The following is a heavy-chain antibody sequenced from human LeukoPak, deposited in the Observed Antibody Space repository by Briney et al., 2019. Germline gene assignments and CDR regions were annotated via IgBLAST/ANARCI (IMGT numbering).Heavy chain of an antibody. J-gene: IGHJ4*02. CDR1: GYTFTSYY. D-gene: IGHD6-13*01. CDR2: IKLSGGST. Sequence: ASVTVSFKASGYTFTSYYMHWVRQGPGQGIEWMGLIKLSGGSTSYAQKFQGRVTMTRDTSTSTVYMELSSLRSEDTAVYYCARGESGPGIGDYWGQGTLVTVSS. CDR3: ARGESGPGIGDY. V-gene: IGHV1-46*01.